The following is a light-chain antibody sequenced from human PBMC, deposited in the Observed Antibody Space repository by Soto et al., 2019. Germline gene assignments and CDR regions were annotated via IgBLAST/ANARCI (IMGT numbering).Light chain of an antibody. V-gene: IGKV3-15*01. CDR3: QQYYNWLP. CDR2: RAS. Sequence: EIIMTQSPATLSVSPGERATLSCRASQSVNNNLAWYQQKPGQAPRLLIYRASTRATGIPARFSGSGSGTDFTLTISSLQFVDFAVYHRQQYYNWLPFGQGPRADIK. J-gene: IGKJ1*01. CDR1: QSVNNN.